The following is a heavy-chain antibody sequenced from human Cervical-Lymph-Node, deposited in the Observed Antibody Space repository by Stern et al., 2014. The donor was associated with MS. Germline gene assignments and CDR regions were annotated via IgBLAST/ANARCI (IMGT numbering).Heavy chain of an antibody. CDR2: IYYSGST. D-gene: IGHD5-24*01. CDR3: ARPLRRDGYNWDY. J-gene: IGHJ4*02. V-gene: IGHV4-39*01. Sequence: QVQLQESGPGLVKPSDTLSLTCTVSGGSISSSSYYWGWIRQPPGKGLEWIGSIYYSGSTYYNPSLKSRVTISVDTSKNQFSLKRSSVTAADTAVYYCARPLRRDGYNWDYWGQGTLVTVSS. CDR1: GGSISSSSYY.